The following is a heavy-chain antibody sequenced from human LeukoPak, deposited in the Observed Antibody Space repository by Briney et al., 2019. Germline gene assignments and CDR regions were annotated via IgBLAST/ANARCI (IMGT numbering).Heavy chain of an antibody. V-gene: IGHV4-38-2*02. CDR2: IYHSGST. J-gene: IGHJ6*03. Sequence: SETLSLTCTVSGYSISSGYYWGRIRQPPGKGLEWIGSIYHSGSTYYNPSLKSRVTISVDTSKNQFSLKLSSVTAADTAVYYCARIALIDYYMDVWGKGTTVTISS. CDR3: ARIALIDYYMDV. D-gene: IGHD2-21*01. CDR1: GYSISSGYY.